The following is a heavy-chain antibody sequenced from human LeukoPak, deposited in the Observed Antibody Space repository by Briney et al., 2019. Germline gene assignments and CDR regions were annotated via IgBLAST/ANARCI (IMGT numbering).Heavy chain of an antibody. J-gene: IGHJ4*02. D-gene: IGHD5-18*01. V-gene: IGHV1-46*01. CDR2: INPSGGST. CDR3: ARYIYGYLHY. Sequence: GTSVQVSCKASGYTFTNYNIHWVRQAPGQGLEWMGIINPSGGSTSYAQKFQGRVTMTRDTSTSTVYMELSSLRSEDTAVYYCARYIYGYLHYWGQGTLVTVSS. CDR1: GYTFTNYN.